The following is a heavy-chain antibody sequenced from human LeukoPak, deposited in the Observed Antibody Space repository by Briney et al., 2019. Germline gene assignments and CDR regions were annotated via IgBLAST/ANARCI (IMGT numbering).Heavy chain of an antibody. CDR2: ISYDGSNK. D-gene: IGHD6-19*01. J-gene: IGHJ3*02. CDR1: GFTFSSYA. Sequence: LTGGSLRLSCAASGFTFSSYAMHWVRQAPGKGLEWVAVISYDGSNKYYADSVKGRFTISRDNSKNTLYLQMSSLRAEDTAVYYCTGGGWSTDAFDIWGQGTMVTVSS. CDR3: TGGGWSTDAFDI. V-gene: IGHV3-30-3*01.